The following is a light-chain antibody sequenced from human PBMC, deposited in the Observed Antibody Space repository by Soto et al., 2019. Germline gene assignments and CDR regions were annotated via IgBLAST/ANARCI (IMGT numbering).Light chain of an antibody. CDR3: MQGSHWPRT. CDR1: QSLVYTDGNTY. Sequence: DIVMTQSPLSLPVTLGQPASISCRSSQSLVYTDGNTYLNWFQQRPGQSPRRLIYEVSNRDSGVPDRFSGSGSGTDFTLKISRVEAEEVGVYYCMQGSHWPRTFGQGTKVEIK. CDR2: EVS. J-gene: IGKJ1*01. V-gene: IGKV2-30*01.